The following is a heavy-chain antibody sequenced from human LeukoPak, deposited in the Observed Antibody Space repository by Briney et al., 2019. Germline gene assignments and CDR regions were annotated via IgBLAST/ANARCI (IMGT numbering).Heavy chain of an antibody. CDR3: ASTQRGDYFDY. Sequence: GGSLRLSCAASGFTFSSYSMNWVRQAPGKGLEWVSSISSSSSYIYYADSVKGRFTISRDNSKNTLYLQMNSLRAEDTAVYYCASTQRGDYFDYWGQGTLVTVSS. J-gene: IGHJ4*02. D-gene: IGHD2-15*01. CDR1: GFTFSSYS. CDR2: ISSSSSYI. V-gene: IGHV3-21*01.